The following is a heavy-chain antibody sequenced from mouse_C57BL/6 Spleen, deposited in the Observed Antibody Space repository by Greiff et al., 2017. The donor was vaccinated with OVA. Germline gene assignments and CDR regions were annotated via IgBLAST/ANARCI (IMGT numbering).Heavy chain of an antibody. Sequence: VQLQQSGTELVKPGASVKLSCKASGYTFTSYWMHWVKQRPGQGLEWIGNINPSNGGTNYNEKFKSKATLTVDKSSSTAYMQLSSLTSEDSAVYYCARQTGLRGYAMDYWGQGTSVTVSS. V-gene: IGHV1-53*01. CDR3: ARQTGLRGYAMDY. D-gene: IGHD2-4*01. J-gene: IGHJ4*01. CDR2: INPSNGGT. CDR1: GYTFTSYW.